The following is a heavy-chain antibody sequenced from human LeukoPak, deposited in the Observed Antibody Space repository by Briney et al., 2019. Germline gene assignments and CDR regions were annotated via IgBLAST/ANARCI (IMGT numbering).Heavy chain of an antibody. CDR1: GSSISDSY. D-gene: IGHD6-6*01. J-gene: IGHJ4*02. CDR3: ATNALLVPSTFDS. Sequence: PSETLSLTCSVSGSSISDSYWSWIRQPPGKQMEWLGFVSDRGGTTYNPSLRSRVNISLDTSQNQFSLKVTSVTAADTAVYYCATNALLVPSTFDSWGRGTLVIVSS. V-gene: IGHV4-59*12. CDR2: VSDRGGT.